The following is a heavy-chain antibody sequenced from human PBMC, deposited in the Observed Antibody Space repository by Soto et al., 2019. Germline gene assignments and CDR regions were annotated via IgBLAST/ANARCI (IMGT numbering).Heavy chain of an antibody. CDR1: GFTVSNHY. CDR3: ARDFYDLSYKFDY. V-gene: IGHV3-66*01. J-gene: IGHJ4*02. D-gene: IGHD3-3*01. CDR2: IHTGGST. Sequence: EVQLVESGGGLVQPGGSLRLSCAASGFTVSNHYMAWVRQAAGKGLAWVSVIHTGGSTYYADSVKGRFSISRDNSKNTLYLQMSSLRAEDTAVYYCARDFYDLSYKFDYWGQGTLVTVSS.